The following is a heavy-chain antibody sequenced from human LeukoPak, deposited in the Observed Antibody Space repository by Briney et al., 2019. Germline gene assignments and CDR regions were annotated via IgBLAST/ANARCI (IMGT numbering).Heavy chain of an antibody. D-gene: IGHD3-3*01. Sequence: GGSLRLSCAASGFSVSTNYMTWVRQAPGKGLEWVSLSHSGGLTYYADSVKGRFTISRDNSKNTLYLQMNSLRAEDAAVYYCARNFRMEWSYYYYYYMDVWGKGTMVTVSS. CDR1: GFSVSTNY. CDR2: SHSGGLT. J-gene: IGHJ6*03. V-gene: IGHV3-53*01. CDR3: ARNFRMEWSYYYYYYMDV.